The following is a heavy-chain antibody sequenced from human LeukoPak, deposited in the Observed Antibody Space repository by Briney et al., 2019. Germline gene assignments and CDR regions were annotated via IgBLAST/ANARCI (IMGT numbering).Heavy chain of an antibody. Sequence: SETLSLTCTVSGGSISSYYWSWIRQPPGKGLEWIGYIYYSGSTNYNPSLKSRVTMSVDTSKNQFSLKLSSVTAADTAVYYCASASIASGYYYYYYMDVWGKGTTVTVSS. V-gene: IGHV4-59*12. CDR1: GGSISSYY. J-gene: IGHJ6*03. CDR3: ASASIASGYYYYYYMDV. D-gene: IGHD6-6*01. CDR2: IYYSGST.